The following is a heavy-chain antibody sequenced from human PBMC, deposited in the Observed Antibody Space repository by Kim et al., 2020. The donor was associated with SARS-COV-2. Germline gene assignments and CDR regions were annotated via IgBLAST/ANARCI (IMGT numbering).Heavy chain of an antibody. D-gene: IGHD3-22*01. CDR1: GGTFSSYA. Sequence: SVKVSCKASGGTFSSYAISWVRQAPGQGLECMGGIIPIFGTANYAQKFQGRVTITADESTSTAYMELSSLRSEDTAVYYCARVYYYDSSGYYADYWGQGTLVTVSS. CDR2: IIPIFGTA. CDR3: ARVYYYDSSGYYADY. V-gene: IGHV1-69*13. J-gene: IGHJ4*02.